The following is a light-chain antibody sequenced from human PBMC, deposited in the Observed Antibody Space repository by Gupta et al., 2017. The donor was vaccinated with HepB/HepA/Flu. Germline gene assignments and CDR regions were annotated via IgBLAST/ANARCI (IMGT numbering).Light chain of an antibody. CDR2: DAS. CDR3: QQRGNWPFT. CDR1: QSVNSY. Sequence: EIVLTQSPATLSLSPGERATISCRASQSVNSYLAWYLQKPGQAPRLLIYDASNRATGIPARFSGSESGTDFTLTISSLEPEDFAVYYCQQRGNWPFTFGHGTKVDI. J-gene: IGKJ3*01. V-gene: IGKV3-11*01.